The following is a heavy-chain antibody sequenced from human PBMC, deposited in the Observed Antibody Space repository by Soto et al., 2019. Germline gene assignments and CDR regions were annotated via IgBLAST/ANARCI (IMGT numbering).Heavy chain of an antibody. V-gene: IGHV1-8*01. CDR2: MNPNSGNT. CDR3: ARVPYDFWSGYPTYYFDY. J-gene: IGHJ4*02. CDR1: GYTFTSYD. Sequence: ASVKVSCKASGYTFTSYDINWVRQATGQGLEWMGWMNPNSGNTGYAQKFQGRVTMTRNTSISTAYMELSSLRSEDTAVYYCARVPYDFWSGYPTYYFDYWGQGTLVTVSS. D-gene: IGHD3-3*01.